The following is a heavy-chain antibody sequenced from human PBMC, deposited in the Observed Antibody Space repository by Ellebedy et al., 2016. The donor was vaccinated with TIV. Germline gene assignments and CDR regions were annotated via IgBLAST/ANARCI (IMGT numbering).Heavy chain of an antibody. CDR3: ARCGWSKGWFDP. CDR2: ITFSSVYI. CDR1: GFTLGRYA. V-gene: IGHV3-21*04. J-gene: IGHJ5*02. Sequence: GESLKISCVASGFTLGRYAMNWVRQAPGKGLEWLATITFSSVYIYYADSVKGRFTISRDNAKDSLYLQMDSLRAEDTAVYYCARCGWSKGWFDPWGQGTLVTVSS.